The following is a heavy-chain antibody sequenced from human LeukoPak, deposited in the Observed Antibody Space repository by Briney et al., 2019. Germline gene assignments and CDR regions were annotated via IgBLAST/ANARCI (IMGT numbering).Heavy chain of an antibody. CDR2: IYYSGST. Sequence: ASETLSLTCTVSGGSTSSYYWSWIRQPPGKGLEWIGYIYYSGSTNYNPSLKSRVTISVDTSKNQFSLKLSSVTAADTAVYYCARRGAGRFRYAFDYWGQGTLVTVSS. D-gene: IGHD3-10*01. CDR1: GGSTSSYY. J-gene: IGHJ4*02. CDR3: ARRGAGRFRYAFDY. V-gene: IGHV4-59*08.